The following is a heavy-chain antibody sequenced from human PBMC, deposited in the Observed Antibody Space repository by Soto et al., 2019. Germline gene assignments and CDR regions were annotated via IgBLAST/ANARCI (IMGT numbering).Heavy chain of an antibody. CDR3: ASSLLVGYGLEGESD. CDR1: GYTFTSYG. D-gene: IGHD5-18*01. Sequence: QVQLVQSGAEVKKPGASVKVSCKASGYTFTSYGISWVRQAPGQGLEWMGWISAYNGNTNDAQKLQGRVTMTTDTSTSTDYMELRSLRSDDTAVYYWASSLLVGYGLEGESDWGQGTLVTVSS. V-gene: IGHV1-18*01. J-gene: IGHJ4*02. CDR2: ISAYNGNT.